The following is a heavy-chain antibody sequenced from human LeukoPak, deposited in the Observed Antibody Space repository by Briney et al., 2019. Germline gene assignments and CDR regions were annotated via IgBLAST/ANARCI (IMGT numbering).Heavy chain of an antibody. D-gene: IGHD3-22*01. V-gene: IGHV3-21*01. Sequence: GGSLGLSCAASGFTFSSYSMNWVRQAPGKGLEWVSSISSSSSYIYYADLVKGRFTISRDHAKHSLYLQMNSLRTEDTAVYYCARDVDDSSGYYDSFDYWGQGTLVTVSS. CDR2: ISSSSSYI. J-gene: IGHJ4*02. CDR1: GFTFSSYS. CDR3: ARDVDDSSGYYDSFDY.